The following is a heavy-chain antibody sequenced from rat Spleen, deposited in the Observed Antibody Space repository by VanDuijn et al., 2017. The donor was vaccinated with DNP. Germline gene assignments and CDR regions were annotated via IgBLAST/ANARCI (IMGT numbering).Heavy chain of an antibody. Sequence: EVQLQESGPGLVKPSQSLSLTCSVTGYSITSNYWAWIRKFPGNKMEWKGYISYSGSTSYNPSLKSRISITRDTSKNQFFLQLNSVTTEDIATYYCARGLNYGGFSYSWYFDFWGPGTMVTVSS. CDR2: ISYSGST. CDR1: GYSITSNY. D-gene: IGHD1-11*01. CDR3: ARGLNYGGFSYSWYFDF. V-gene: IGHV3-1*01. J-gene: IGHJ1*01.